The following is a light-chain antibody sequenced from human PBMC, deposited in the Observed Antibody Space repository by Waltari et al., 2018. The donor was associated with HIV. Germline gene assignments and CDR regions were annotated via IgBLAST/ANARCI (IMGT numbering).Light chain of an antibody. J-gene: IGLJ3*02. CDR1: SIDVGCYQY. V-gene: IGLV2-8*01. Sequence: QSALTQPPSASGSPGQSVTISCSGTSIDVGCYQYVSWYKRHPGKAPKLLIYEFIKRPSGVPDRFFGSESGNTASLTVSGLQAEDEADYFCSSYAGDYNLVFGGGTKLTVL. CDR2: EFI. CDR3: SSYAGDYNLV.